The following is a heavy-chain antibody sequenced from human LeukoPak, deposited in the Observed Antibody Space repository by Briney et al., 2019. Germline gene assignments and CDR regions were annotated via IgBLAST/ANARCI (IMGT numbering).Heavy chain of an antibody. J-gene: IGHJ4*02. CDR2: ISYDGSNK. Sequence: TGGSLRLSCAASGFTFSTYAMHWVRQAPGKGLEWVALISYDGSNKYYADSMKGRFTISRDNSKNTLYLQMNSLRPEDTAVYYCARGTGVYVISPFDYWGQGALVTVSS. CDR3: ARGTGVYVISPFDY. CDR1: GFTFSTYA. D-gene: IGHD2-8*01. V-gene: IGHV3-30*01.